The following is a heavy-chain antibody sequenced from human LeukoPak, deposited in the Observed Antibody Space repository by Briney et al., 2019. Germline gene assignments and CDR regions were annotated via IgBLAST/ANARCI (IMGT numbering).Heavy chain of an antibody. D-gene: IGHD1-26*01. CDR1: GYTFTSYD. CDR2: MNPNSGGT. Sequence: GASVKVSCKASGYTFTSYDINWVRQATGQGLEWMGWMNPNSGGTNYAQKFQGRVTMTRDTSISTAYMELSRLRSDDTAVYYCARDREWELLFWGQGTLVTVSS. CDR3: ARDREWELLF. V-gene: IGHV1-2*02. J-gene: IGHJ4*02.